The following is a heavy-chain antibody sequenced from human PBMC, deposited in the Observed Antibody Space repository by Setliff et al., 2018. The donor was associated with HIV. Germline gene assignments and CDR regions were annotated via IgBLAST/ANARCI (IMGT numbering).Heavy chain of an antibody. J-gene: IGHJ4*02. CDR3: ARIGARIFNYYDDTSQTDY. Sequence: AAVKVSCKASGYTFTNYYIHWVRQAPGQGLEWMGLINPSGGRTSYAQKFQGRLTMTRDTSISTAYLELRRLRSDDTALYYCARIGARIFNYYDDTSQTDYWGQGALVTVSS. D-gene: IGHD3-22*01. V-gene: IGHV1-46*01. CDR1: GYTFTNYY. CDR2: INPSGGRT.